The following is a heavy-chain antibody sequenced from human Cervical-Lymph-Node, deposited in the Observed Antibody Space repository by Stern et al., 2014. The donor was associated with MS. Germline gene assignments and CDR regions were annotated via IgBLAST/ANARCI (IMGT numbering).Heavy chain of an antibody. V-gene: IGHV5-51*01. D-gene: IGHD2-15*01. CDR2: IHPVDSDT. J-gene: IGHJ4*02. CDR1: AYSFTNSW. Sequence: VQLVQSGAEVKQPGESLKISCKDSAYSFTNSWIGWVRQMPGKGLEWMGIIHPVDSDTRYSPSFQGQVTISVDKSISTAFLQWNTLKASDTAMYYCARLSMCGHGGSCWVESWGQGTLVTVSS. CDR3: ARLSMCGHGGSCWVES.